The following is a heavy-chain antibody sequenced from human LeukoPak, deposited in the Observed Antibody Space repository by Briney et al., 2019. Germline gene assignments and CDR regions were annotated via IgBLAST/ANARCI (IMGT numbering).Heavy chain of an antibody. Sequence: GASVKVSCKASGYTFTSYGISWVRQAPGQGLEWMGWISAHNGNTNYAQKLQGRVTMTTDTSTSTAYMELRSLRSDDTAVYYCARDRRRDGFPSGDYWGQGTLVTVSS. CDR2: ISAHNGNT. V-gene: IGHV1-18*01. D-gene: IGHD5-24*01. CDR3: ARDRRRDGFPSGDY. CDR1: GYTFTSYG. J-gene: IGHJ4*02.